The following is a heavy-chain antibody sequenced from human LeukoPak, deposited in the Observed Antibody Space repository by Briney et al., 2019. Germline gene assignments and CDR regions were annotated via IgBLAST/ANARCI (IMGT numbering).Heavy chain of an antibody. Sequence: PGGSLRLSCAASGFIFSSYAMSWVRQAPGKGLEWVSSISGSGGYTYYADSVKGRFTISRDNAKNTLYLQMNSLRAEDTAVYYCARVVDTHFDYWGQGTLVTVSS. V-gene: IGHV3-23*01. CDR1: GFIFSSYA. D-gene: IGHD5-18*01. CDR3: ARVVDTHFDY. J-gene: IGHJ4*02. CDR2: ISGSGGYT.